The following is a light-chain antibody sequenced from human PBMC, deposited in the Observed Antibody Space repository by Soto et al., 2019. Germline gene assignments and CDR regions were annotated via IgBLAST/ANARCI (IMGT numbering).Light chain of an antibody. CDR2: GNS. J-gene: IGLJ3*02. CDR1: SSNIGAGYD. Sequence: QSVLTQPPSVSGAPGQRVTISCTGSSSNIGAGYDVNWYQQLPGTAPKLLIYGNSNRPSGVPDRFSGSKSGTSASLAITGLQAEDEADYHCQSYDSSLSGWVFGGGTQLTVL. CDR3: QSYDSSLSGWV. V-gene: IGLV1-40*01.